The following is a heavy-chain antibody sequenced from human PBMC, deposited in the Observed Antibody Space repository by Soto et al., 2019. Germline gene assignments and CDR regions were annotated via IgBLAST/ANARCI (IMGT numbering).Heavy chain of an antibody. CDR1: GGSISSDY. J-gene: IGHJ5*01. Sequence: SEALSLSCTVSGGSISSDYWSGIRQPPGEGLEWGGYSDYSGSTNYNPSLKSRVTISVDTSKNQVSLKLSSVTAADTAVYYGASRGPYRIAAAGSWFDSWGQGTLVTVSS. CDR3: ASRGPYRIAAAGSWFDS. CDR2: SDYSGST. D-gene: IGHD6-13*01. V-gene: IGHV4-59*08.